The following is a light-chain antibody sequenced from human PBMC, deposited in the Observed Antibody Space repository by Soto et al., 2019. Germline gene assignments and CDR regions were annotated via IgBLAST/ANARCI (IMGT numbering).Light chain of an antibody. Sequence: QSVLTQPPSVSGSPGQSITISCTGTTDDVGGYTSAAWYQQHPGKAPKVMIYAVTQRPSGVPDRFSGSKSGSTASLTISGLQAEDVADYFCSSYAGSYTYVFGTGTKVTVL. CDR1: TDDVGGYTS. CDR3: SSYAGSYTYV. CDR2: AVT. V-gene: IGLV2-11*01. J-gene: IGLJ1*01.